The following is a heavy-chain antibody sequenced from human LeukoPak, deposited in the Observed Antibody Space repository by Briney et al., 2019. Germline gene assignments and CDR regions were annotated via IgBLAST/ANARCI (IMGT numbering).Heavy chain of an antibody. J-gene: IGHJ4*02. Sequence: ASVKVSCKASGYTFTGYYMHWVRQAPGQGLEWMGWINPNSGGTNYAQKFQGRVTMTRDTSISTAYMELSRLRSDDTAVYYCARDLFRDSSGWYDYWGQGTLVTVSS. CDR3: ARDLFRDSSGWYDY. CDR1: GYTFTGYY. D-gene: IGHD6-19*01. CDR2: INPNSGGT. V-gene: IGHV1-2*02.